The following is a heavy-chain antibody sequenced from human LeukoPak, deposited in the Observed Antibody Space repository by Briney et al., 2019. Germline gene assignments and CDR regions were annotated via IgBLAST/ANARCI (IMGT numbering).Heavy chain of an antibody. CDR1: GFIFSSYA. D-gene: IGHD1-26*01. V-gene: IGHV3-23*01. Sequence: PGGSLRLSCAASGFIFSSYALSWVRQAPAKGLEWVSAISGSGASTYYADSVKGRFTISRDNSKNTLYLQMNSLRAEDTAVYYCAKDAGSYEFDYWGQGTLVTVSS. CDR2: ISGSGAST. J-gene: IGHJ4*02. CDR3: AKDAGSYEFDY.